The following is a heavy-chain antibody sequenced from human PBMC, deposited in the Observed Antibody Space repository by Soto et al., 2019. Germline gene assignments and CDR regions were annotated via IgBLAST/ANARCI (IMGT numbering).Heavy chain of an antibody. V-gene: IGHV2-5*01. D-gene: IGHD5-18*01. CDR2: ISWHDDK. J-gene: IGHJ4*02. Sequence: SGPTLVNPTQTPTLTCTFSEFSLRTSGGGVGWIRQPPGKALEWFALISWHDDKRYSPSLKSRLTITKDTSNTQVVLTMTNMDPVHTATYYCAHRPVAGYSYGVFDYWGPGTLVTVSS. CDR3: AHRPVAGYSYGVFDY. CDR1: EFSLRTSGGG.